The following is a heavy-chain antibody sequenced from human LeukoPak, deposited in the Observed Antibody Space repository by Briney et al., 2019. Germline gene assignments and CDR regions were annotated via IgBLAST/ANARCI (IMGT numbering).Heavy chain of an antibody. CDR1: GGSISSGNYH. J-gene: IGHJ3*02. CDR3: ARHPPRGQLGTAFDI. CDR2: IFYSGTT. D-gene: IGHD3-16*01. V-gene: IGHV4-39*01. Sequence: SETLSLTCTVSGGSISSGNYHWGWIRQPPGTGLEWVASIFYSGTTYYNPSLKSRVTISIDTSKNHLSLRLTSVTAADTAIYYCARHPPRGQLGTAFDIWGQGTMVTVSS.